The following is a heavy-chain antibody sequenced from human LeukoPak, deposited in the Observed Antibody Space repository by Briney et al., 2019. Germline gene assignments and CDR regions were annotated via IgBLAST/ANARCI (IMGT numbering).Heavy chain of an antibody. CDR2: IYHNGGT. V-gene: IGHV4-34*01. Sequence: SETLSLTCGVFGGSFSGFFWIWIRQPPGKGLEWIGEIYHNGGTNYNASLKSRVIIPLDASKKQFSLKLSSVTVADTAVYYCARGQFGDYGFDYWGQGTLVTVSS. J-gene: IGHJ4*02. D-gene: IGHD4-17*01. CDR1: GGSFSGFF. CDR3: ARGQFGDYGFDY.